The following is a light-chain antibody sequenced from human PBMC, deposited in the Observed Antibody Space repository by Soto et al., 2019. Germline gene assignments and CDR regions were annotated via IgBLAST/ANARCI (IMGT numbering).Light chain of an antibody. J-gene: IGKJ1*01. CDR3: QQYGSSSWR. Sequence: EIVLTQSPGTLSLPPGERATLSCRASQSVRSSYLAWYQQKFGQAPRLLIYGASSRATGIPDRFSGSGSGTDLTLTISRLDTEHPRVDYCQQYGSSSWRLAQGPK. V-gene: IGKV3-20*01. CDR1: QSVRSSY. CDR2: GAS.